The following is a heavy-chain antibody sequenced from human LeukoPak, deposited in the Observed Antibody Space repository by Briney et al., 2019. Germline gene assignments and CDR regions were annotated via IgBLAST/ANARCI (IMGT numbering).Heavy chain of an antibody. D-gene: IGHD2-2*01. CDR2: IGSSGSTI. CDR3: ARDRCSSTSCATSPANYYYYGMDV. V-gene: IGHV3-48*03. J-gene: IGHJ6*02. Sequence: GGSLRLSCAASGFTFSSYEMNWVRQAPGKGLEWVSYIGSSGSTIYYADSVKGRFTISRDNAKNSLYLQMNSLRAEDTAVYYCARDRCSSTSCATSPANYYYYGMDVWGQGTTVTVSS. CDR1: GFTFSSYE.